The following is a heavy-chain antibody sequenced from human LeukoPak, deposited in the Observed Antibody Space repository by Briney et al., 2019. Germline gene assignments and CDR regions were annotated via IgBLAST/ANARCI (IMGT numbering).Heavy chain of an antibody. V-gene: IGHV3-21*04. J-gene: IGHJ4*02. Sequence: GGSLRLSCAASGFTFSSYAMSWVRQAPGKGLEWVSSISSSSSYIYYADSVKGRFTISRDNAKNSLYLQMNSLRAEDTAVYYCAKAHPNYDYVWGSYLGYWGQGTLVTVSS. CDR3: AKAHPNYDYVWGSYLGY. CDR1: GFTFSSYA. CDR2: ISSSSSYI. D-gene: IGHD3-16*02.